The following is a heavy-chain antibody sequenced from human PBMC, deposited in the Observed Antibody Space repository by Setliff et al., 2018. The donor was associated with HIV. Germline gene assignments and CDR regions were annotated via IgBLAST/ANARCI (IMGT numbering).Heavy chain of an antibody. CDR2: IYYSGNT. CDR3: ARANYYYYYGMDV. Sequence: SETLSLTCSVSGGPISSSTYFWDWIRQPPGKGLEWIGSIYYSGNTYYNPSLKSRVTISVDTSKNQFSLKLSSVTAADTAVYYCARANYYYYYGMDVWGQGTTVTVSS. CDR1: GGPISSSTYF. V-gene: IGHV4-39*07. J-gene: IGHJ6*02.